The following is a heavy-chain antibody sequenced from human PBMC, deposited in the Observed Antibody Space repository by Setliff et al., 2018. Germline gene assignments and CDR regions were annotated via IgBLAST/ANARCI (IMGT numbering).Heavy chain of an antibody. Sequence: PGGSLRLSCAASGFTFVNYWMHWVRQAPGKGLVWVSRVNSDGSSTIYADSVKGRFTISRDNAENTLYLQMNSPRAEDTAVYYCAKENIAAATDYWGQGTLVTVSS. CDR3: AKENIAAATDY. CDR2: VNSDGSST. CDR1: GFTFVNYW. V-gene: IGHV3-74*01. J-gene: IGHJ4*02. D-gene: IGHD6-13*01.